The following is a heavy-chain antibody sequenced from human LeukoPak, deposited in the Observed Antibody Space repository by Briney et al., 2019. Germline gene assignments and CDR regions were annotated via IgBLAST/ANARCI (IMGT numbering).Heavy chain of an antibody. CDR2: ISYDGSNK. V-gene: IGHV3-30-3*01. CDR1: GFTFSSYA. CDR3: AGGAWGKPSGSYLTPFDY. D-gene: IGHD1-26*01. J-gene: IGHJ4*02. Sequence: GGSLRLSCAASGFTFSSYAMHWVRQAPGKGLEWVAVISYDGSNKYYADSVKGRFTISRDNSKNTLYLQMNSLRAEDTAVYYCAGGAWGKPSGSYLTPFDYWGQGTLVTVSS.